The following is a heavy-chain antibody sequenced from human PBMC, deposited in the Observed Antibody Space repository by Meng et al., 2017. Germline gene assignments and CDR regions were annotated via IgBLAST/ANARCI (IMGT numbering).Heavy chain of an antibody. CDR3: VRGGFRQWLVRGKNY. CDR2: VSWNGSRT. J-gene: IGHJ4*02. V-gene: IGHV3-19*01. CDR1: GFTFSNSD. Sequence: GESLKISCAASGFTFSNSDMNWVRQAPGKGLEWVSGVSWNGSRTNYADSVKGRFIISRDNSRNFLYQQMNSLRPEDMAVYYCVRGGFRQWLVRGKNYWGQGTLVTVSS. D-gene: IGHD6-19*01.